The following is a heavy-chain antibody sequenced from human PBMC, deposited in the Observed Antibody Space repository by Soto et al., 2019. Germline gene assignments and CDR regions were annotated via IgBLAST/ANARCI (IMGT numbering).Heavy chain of an antibody. Sequence: EVQLVESGGGLVQPGGSLRLSCAASGFTFSSYWMHWVRQAPGKGLVWVSRVNPDGSETSYADSVKGRFTISRDNAKNTLYLQMNSLSAEDTAVYYCARVAVGSYYFDYWGQGTLLTVSS. J-gene: IGHJ4*02. V-gene: IGHV3-74*01. D-gene: IGHD6-13*01. CDR2: VNPDGSET. CDR1: GFTFSSYW. CDR3: ARVAVGSYYFDY.